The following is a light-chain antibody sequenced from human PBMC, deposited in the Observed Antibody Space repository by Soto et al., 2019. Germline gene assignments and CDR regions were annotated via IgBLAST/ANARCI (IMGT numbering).Light chain of an antibody. CDR2: DAS. V-gene: IGKV1-5*01. CDR3: QQYNSNENT. J-gene: IGKJ2*01. Sequence: DIQMTQSPSTLSASVGDRVTITCRASQSISSWLAWYQQKPGKAPKLLIYDASSLESGVPSRFSGSGSGTEFTLTISSLQPDDFATYYCQQYNSNENTFGQGTKLEIK. CDR1: QSISSW.